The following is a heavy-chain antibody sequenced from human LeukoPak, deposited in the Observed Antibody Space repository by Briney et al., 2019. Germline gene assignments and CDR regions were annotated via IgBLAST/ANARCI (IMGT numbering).Heavy chain of an antibody. V-gene: IGHV3-73*01. D-gene: IGHD3-22*01. CDR2: IRSKANSYAT. J-gene: IGHJ4*02. CDR3: TRHGPRSGYLRGDDY. Sequence: QPGGSLRLSCAASGFTFSGSAMHWVRQASGKGLEWVGRIRSKANSYATAYAASVKGRFTISRDDSKNTAYLQMNSLKTEDTAVYYCTRHGPRSGYLRGDDYWGQGTLVTVSS. CDR1: GFTFSGSA.